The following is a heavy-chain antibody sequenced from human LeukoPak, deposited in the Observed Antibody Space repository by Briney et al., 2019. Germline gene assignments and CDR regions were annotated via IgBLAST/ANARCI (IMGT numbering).Heavy chain of an antibody. Sequence: SVKVSCKASGGTFSSYTISWVRQAPGQGLEWMGRIIPILGIANYAQKFQGGVTITADKSTSTAYMELSSLRSEDTAVYYCARDLGVVSYYYYMDVWGKGTTVTVSS. J-gene: IGHJ6*03. D-gene: IGHD3-3*01. CDR2: IIPILGIA. V-gene: IGHV1-69*04. CDR1: GGTFSSYT. CDR3: ARDLGVVSYYYYMDV.